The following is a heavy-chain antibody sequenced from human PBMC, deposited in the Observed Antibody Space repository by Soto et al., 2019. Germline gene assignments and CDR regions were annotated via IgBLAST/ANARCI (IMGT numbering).Heavy chain of an antibody. CDR2: FNPSTGST. J-gene: IGHJ5*02. D-gene: IGHD2-2*01. CDR1: VYTFTSYY. Sequence: ASVKVSCKASVYTFTSYYMHWVRQAPGQGLEWMGIFNPSTGSTTYAQKFQGRVTMTRDTSTSTVYMELSSLRSEDTAVYYCARDLVYCSSTSCYTRGNNWFDPWGQGTLVTVSS. V-gene: IGHV1-46*01. CDR3: ARDLVYCSSTSCYTRGNNWFDP.